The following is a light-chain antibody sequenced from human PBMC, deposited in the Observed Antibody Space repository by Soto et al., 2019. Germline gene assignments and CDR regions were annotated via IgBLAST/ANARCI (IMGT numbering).Light chain of an antibody. CDR3: QQYGSSPWGT. Sequence: EIVLTQSPGTLSLSPGERATLSCRASQSVSSSYLAWYQQKPGQAPRLLIYGASSRATDIPDRFSGSGSGTDFTLTISRLEPEDFAVYYCQQYGSSPWGTFGQGTKLEIK. V-gene: IGKV3-20*01. CDR2: GAS. J-gene: IGKJ2*01. CDR1: QSVSSSY.